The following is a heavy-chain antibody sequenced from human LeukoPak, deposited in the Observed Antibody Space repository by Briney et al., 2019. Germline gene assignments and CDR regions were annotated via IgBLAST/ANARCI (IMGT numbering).Heavy chain of an antibody. V-gene: IGHV4-38-2*01. D-gene: IGHD2-21*02. J-gene: IGHJ6*03. CDR2: IYHRGTT. CDR3: ARVTGYYYYYMDV. Sequence: SETLSLTCAVSGYSINIGYYWGLIRQPPGKGLEGIGSIYHRGTTYYNPSLKSRVTISVDTSKNPFSLKLSSVTAADTAVYYCARVTGYYYYYMDVWGKGTTVTASS. CDR1: GYSINIGYY.